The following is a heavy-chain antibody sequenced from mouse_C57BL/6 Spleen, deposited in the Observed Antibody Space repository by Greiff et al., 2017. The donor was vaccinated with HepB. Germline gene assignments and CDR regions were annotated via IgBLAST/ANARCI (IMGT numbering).Heavy chain of an antibody. D-gene: IGHD2-3*01. V-gene: IGHV1-42*01. Sequence: EVKLQQSGPELVKPGASVKISCKASGYSFTGYYMNWVKQSPEKSLEWIGEINPSTGGTTYNQKFKAKATLTVDKSSSTAYMQLKSLTSEDSAVYYCARWLLPFDYWGQGTTLTVSS. CDR3: ARWLLPFDY. CDR2: INPSTGGT. CDR1: GYSFTGYY. J-gene: IGHJ2*01.